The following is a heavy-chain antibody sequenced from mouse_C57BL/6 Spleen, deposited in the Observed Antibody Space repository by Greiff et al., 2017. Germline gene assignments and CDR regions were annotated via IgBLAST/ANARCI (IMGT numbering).Heavy chain of an antibody. Sequence: QVHVKQSGPELVKPGASVKISCKASGYAFSSSWMNWVKQRPGKGLEWIGRIYPGDGDTNYNGKFKGKATLTADKSSSTAYMQLSSLTSEDSAVYFCARSGAGRYFDVWGTGTTVTVSS. D-gene: IGHD4-1*01. CDR1: GYAFSSSW. CDR3: ARSGAGRYFDV. J-gene: IGHJ1*03. CDR2: IYPGDGDT. V-gene: IGHV1-82*01.